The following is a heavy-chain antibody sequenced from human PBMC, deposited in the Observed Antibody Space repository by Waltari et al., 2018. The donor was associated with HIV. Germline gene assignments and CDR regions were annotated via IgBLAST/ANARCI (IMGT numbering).Heavy chain of an antibody. Sequence: QAQLQESGPGLVKPSGTLSLTCAVSGGSLISPYWCIWVRQPPGKGLEWLGEIYHSGNTNYNPSLRSRLFITVDKPNDQFSLEMTSVSAGDTAVYYCARLASTGYYNGGYFDLWGRGTLVSVSP. V-gene: IGHV4-4*02. D-gene: IGHD3-9*01. J-gene: IGHJ2*01. CDR3: ARLASTGYYNGGYFDL. CDR1: GGSLISPYW. CDR2: IYHSGNT.